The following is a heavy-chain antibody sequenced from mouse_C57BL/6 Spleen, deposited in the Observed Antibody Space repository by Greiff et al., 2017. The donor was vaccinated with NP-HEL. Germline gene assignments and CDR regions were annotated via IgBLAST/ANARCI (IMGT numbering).Heavy chain of an antibody. CDR1: GFTFSSYT. CDR2: ISGGGGNT. D-gene: IGHD1-1*01. J-gene: IGHJ4*01. Sequence: EVQLQESGGGLVKPGGSLKLSCAASGFTFSSYTMSWVRQTPEKRLEWVATISGGGGNTYYPDSVKGRFTISRDNAKNTLYLQMSSLRSEDTALYYCARGDTTVVAEDYAMDYWGQGTSVTVSS. V-gene: IGHV5-9*01. CDR3: ARGDTTVVAEDYAMDY.